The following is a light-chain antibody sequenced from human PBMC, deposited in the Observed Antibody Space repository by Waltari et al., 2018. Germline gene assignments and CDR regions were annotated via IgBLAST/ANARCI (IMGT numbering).Light chain of an antibody. J-gene: IGKJ1*01. CDR3: QHHVRLPAT. V-gene: IGKV3-20*01. CDR2: GAY. Sequence: IVLTQSPGTLSLSPGARATLSCRASQSVNTYLAWYQQKPGQAPRLLIYGAYTRAAGIPNRFSGSGSGTYFSLTISRLEAEDFAVYYCQHHVRLPATFGRGTKVEIK. CDR1: QSVNTY.